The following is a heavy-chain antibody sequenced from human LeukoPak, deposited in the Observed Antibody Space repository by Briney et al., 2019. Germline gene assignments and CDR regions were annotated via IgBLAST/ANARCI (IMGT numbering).Heavy chain of an antibody. V-gene: IGHV3-23*01. CDR2: SGSGGST. CDR3: AKGDYSGSYYFDY. D-gene: IGHD1-26*01. CDR1: GFIFSSYG. Sequence: GGSLRLSCAVSGFIFSSYGMSWVRQARGKGLEWVSVSGSGGSTYYADSVKGRFTISRDNSKNTLYLQMNSLRAEDTAVYYCAKGDYSGSYYFDYWGQGTLVTVSS. J-gene: IGHJ4*02.